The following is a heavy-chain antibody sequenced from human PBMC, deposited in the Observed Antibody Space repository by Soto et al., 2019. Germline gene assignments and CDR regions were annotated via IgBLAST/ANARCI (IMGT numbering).Heavy chain of an antibody. V-gene: IGHV5-51*01. CDR2: IYPGDSDT. CDR1: GYSFTSYW. J-gene: IGHJ6*02. Sequence: GESLKISCKGSGYSFTSYWVGWVRQMPGKGLEGMGIIYPGDSDTRYSPSFQGQVTISADKSIRTAYLQWSSLKASDTPMYYCARTAAAGKYYYGMDVWGQGTTVTVSS. D-gene: IGHD6-13*01. CDR3: ARTAAAGKYYYGMDV.